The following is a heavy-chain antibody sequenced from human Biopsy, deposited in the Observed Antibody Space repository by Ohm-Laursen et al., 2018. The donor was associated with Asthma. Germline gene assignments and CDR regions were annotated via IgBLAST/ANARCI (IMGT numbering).Heavy chain of an antibody. D-gene: IGHD3-9*01. CDR3: ALSQDSGFDDHSPSWFDP. V-gene: IGHV2-5*02. J-gene: IGHJ5*02. Sequence: TQTLTLTCSFSGFSLRTPGVGVGWIRQSPGKALEWLALIYWADYNLSRPSLKRRLTITKDPSKNQVVLTMTKMDPVDSGTYYCALSQDSGFDDHSPSWFDPWGQGTLVTVSS. CDR2: IYWADYN. CDR1: GFSLRTPGVG.